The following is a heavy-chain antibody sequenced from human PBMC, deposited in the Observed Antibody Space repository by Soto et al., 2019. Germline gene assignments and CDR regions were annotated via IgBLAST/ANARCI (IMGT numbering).Heavy chain of an antibody. CDR3: AKGKGVLVPAATARNYYYGMDV. CDR1: GFTFSSYG. CDR2: ISYDGSNK. Sequence: QVQLVESGGGVVQPGRSLRLSCAASGFTFSSYGMHWVRQAPGKGLEWVAVISYDGSNKYYADSVKGRFTISRDNSKNTLYLQMNSLRAEDTAVYYCAKGKGVLVPAATARNYYYGMDVWGQGITVTVSS. V-gene: IGHV3-30*18. D-gene: IGHD2-2*01. J-gene: IGHJ6*02.